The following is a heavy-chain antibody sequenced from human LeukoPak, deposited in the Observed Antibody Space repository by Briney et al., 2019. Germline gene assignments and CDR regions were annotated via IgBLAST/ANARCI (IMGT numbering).Heavy chain of an antibody. D-gene: IGHD6-13*01. CDR1: GFTLSSYA. J-gene: IGHJ4*02. V-gene: IGHV3-23*01. Sequence: GGSLRLSCAASGFTLSSYAMTWVRQAPGRGLEWVSSVDGGGGGTYYADSVKGRFTISRDNSKDTLYLQVNGLRAEDTAVYFCAKQSAGSAAWYSLHYDFWGQGTLVTVSS. CDR2: VDGGGGGT. CDR3: AKQSAGSAAWYSLHYDF.